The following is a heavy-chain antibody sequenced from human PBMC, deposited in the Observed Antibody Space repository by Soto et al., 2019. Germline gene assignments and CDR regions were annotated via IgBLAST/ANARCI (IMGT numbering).Heavy chain of an antibody. CDR2: ISPDGGTE. Sequence: QVQLVESGGGVVRPGRSLRLSCAASGFTFSNHAMHWVRQAPGKGLEWVAVISPDGGTEGQADSVKGRFAISRDNSNNTRSLELSSLTPVDTAVYYCAGRFFEWFDHGLDVWGQGTTVTVSS. CDR1: GFTFSNHA. D-gene: IGHD3-3*01. V-gene: IGHV3-30*09. CDR3: AGRFFEWFDHGLDV. J-gene: IGHJ6*02.